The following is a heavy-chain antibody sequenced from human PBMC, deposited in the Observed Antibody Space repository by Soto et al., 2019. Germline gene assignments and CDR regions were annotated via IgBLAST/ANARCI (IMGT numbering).Heavy chain of an antibody. CDR3: AGDSGGFGELLRMDV. D-gene: IGHD3-10*01. CDR1: GYTFTSYG. V-gene: IGHV1-18*01. Sequence: GASVKVSCKASGYTFTSYGISWVRQAPGQGLEWMGWISAYNGNTNYAQKLQGRVTMTTDTSTSTAYMELRSLRSDDTAVYDWAGDSGGFGELLRMDVWGQGTTVTVSS. CDR2: ISAYNGNT. J-gene: IGHJ6*02.